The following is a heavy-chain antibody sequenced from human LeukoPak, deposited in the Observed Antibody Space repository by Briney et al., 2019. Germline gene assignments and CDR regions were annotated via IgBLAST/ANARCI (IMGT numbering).Heavy chain of an antibody. V-gene: IGHV4-39*07. D-gene: IGHD5-12*01. J-gene: IGHJ6*03. CDR1: GGSISSSSYY. Sequence: EPSETLSLTCSVSGGSISSSSYYWGWIRQPPGKGLEWIGNIYYSGSTYYNPSLKSRVTISVDTSKNQFSLKLSSVTAADTAVYYCARDGYSGYGYMDVWGKGTTVTVSS. CDR2: IYYSGST. CDR3: ARDGYSGYGYMDV.